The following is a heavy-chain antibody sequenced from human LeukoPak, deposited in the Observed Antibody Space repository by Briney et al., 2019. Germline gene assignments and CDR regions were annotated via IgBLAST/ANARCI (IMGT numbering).Heavy chain of an antibody. D-gene: IGHD6-13*01. CDR2: VYHSGIT. J-gene: IGHJ4*02. CDR1: GASISTYY. V-gene: IGHV4-59*01. CDR3: ASGPYPAAGTDHQFDY. Sequence: SETLSLTCTVSGASISTYYWSWIRQPPGKGLEWIGYVYHSGITHCNPSLKSRGTISVDTSKNQFSLKLTSVTAADTAVYYCASGPYPAAGTDHQFDYWGQGTLVTVFS.